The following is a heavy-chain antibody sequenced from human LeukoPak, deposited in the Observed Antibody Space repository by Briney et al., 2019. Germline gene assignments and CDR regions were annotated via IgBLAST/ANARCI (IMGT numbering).Heavy chain of an antibody. CDR2: ISTSGHI. D-gene: IGHD2-8*01. CDR3: ARGTIY. CDR1: GFTFSNSV. Sequence: GGSLRLSCAASGFTFSNSVMNWVRLAPGKGLEWVSSISTSGHISYADSVRGRFTISRDNAKNSLYLQMNSLRAEDTAVYYCARGTIYWGQGTLVTVSS. V-gene: IGHV3-69-1*01. J-gene: IGHJ4*02.